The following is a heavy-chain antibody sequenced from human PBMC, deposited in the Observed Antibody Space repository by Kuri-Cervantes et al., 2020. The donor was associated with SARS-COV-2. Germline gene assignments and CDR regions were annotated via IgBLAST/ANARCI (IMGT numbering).Heavy chain of an antibody. V-gene: IGHV4-38-2*01. J-gene: IGHJ5*02. CDR3: ARALVTMVRGVRGWFDP. CDR1: GGSFSGYY. CDR2: IYHSGST. Sequence: ESLKISCAVYGGSFSGYYWGWIRQPPGKGLEWIGSIYHSGSTYYNPSLKSRVTISVDTSKNQFSLKLSSVTAADTAVYYCARALVTMVRGVRGWFDPWGQGTLVTVSS. D-gene: IGHD3-10*01.